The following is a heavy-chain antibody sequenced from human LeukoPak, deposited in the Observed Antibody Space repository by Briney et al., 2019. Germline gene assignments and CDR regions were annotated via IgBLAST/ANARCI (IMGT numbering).Heavy chain of an antibody. V-gene: IGHV3-48*02. CDR1: GFTFSDYS. J-gene: IGHJ4*02. CDR2: ISSGASTI. D-gene: IGHD3-22*01. CDR3: ASGHYYDY. Sequence: GGSLRLSCAASGFTFSDYSMNWVRQAPGKGLEWVSYISSGASTIYYADSVKGRFTISRDNAKNSLYLHMNSLREEDTAVYYCASGHYYDYWGQGTLVTVS.